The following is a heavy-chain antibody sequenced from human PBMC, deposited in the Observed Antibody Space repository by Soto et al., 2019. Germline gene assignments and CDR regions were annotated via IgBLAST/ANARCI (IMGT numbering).Heavy chain of an antibody. J-gene: IGHJ4*02. CDR1: GFTCSNAW. V-gene: IGHV3-15*01. CDR2: IKSKTDGGTT. CDR3: TTDYYNDSSGPLVV. D-gene: IGHD3-22*01. Sequence: GGSLRLSCAASGFTCSNAWMSWVRQAPGKGLEWVGRIKSKTDGGTTDYAAPVKGRFTISRDDSKNTLYLQMNSLKTEDTAVYYCTTDYYNDSSGPLVVWGQGTLVSVSS.